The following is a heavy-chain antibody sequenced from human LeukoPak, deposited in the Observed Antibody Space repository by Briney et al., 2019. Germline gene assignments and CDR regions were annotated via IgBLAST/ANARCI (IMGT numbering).Heavy chain of an antibody. CDR2: IYSGGST. Sequence: PGGSLRLSYAASGFTVSSNDMSWVRQAPGKGLEWVSVIYSGGSTYHTDSVKGRFTISRDNSKNTLYLQMNSLRAEDTAVYYCAREVRIAAAGTSWYFDLWGRGTLVTVSS. D-gene: IGHD6-13*01. CDR3: AREVRIAAAGTSWYFDL. J-gene: IGHJ2*01. V-gene: IGHV3-66*01. CDR1: GFTVSSND.